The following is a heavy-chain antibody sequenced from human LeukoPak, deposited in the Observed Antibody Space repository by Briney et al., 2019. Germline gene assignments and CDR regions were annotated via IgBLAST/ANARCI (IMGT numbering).Heavy chain of an antibody. CDR2: IYYSGST. J-gene: IGHJ4*02. V-gene: IGHV4-39*01. CDR1: GGSISSSSYY. CDR3: ARPTAMVTGPFDY. D-gene: IGHD5-18*01. Sequence: SETLSLTCTVSGGSISSSSYYWGWIRQPPGKGLEWIGSIYYSGSTYYNPSLKSRVTISVDTSKNQFSLKLSSVTAADTAVYCCARPTAMVTGPFDYWGQGTLVTVSS.